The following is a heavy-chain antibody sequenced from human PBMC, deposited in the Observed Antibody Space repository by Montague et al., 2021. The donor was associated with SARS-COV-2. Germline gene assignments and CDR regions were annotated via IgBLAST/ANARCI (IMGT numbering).Heavy chain of an antibody. Sequence: SETLSLTCTVSGASINSNRHFWGWIRQAPGKGLEWIGSIFSSGSTYNNPPLRPRAPVSVAPSGNRPSRKLTSVTATDTAMYFCAGAESYDSSGFLNDPFDFWGQGTMVTVSS. J-gene: IGHJ3*01. D-gene: IGHD3-22*01. CDR2: IFSSGST. CDR1: GASINSNRHF. CDR3: AGAESYDSSGFLNDPFDF. V-gene: IGHV4-39*02.